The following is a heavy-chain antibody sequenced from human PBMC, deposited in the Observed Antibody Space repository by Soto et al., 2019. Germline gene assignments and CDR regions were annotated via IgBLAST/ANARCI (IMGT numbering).Heavy chain of an antibody. CDR3: AKGVTYSSSWYSNRPFDY. Sequence: GGSLRLSCAASGFTFSSYAMSWVRQAPGKGLEWVSAISGSGGSTYYADSVKGRFTISRDNSKNTLYLQMNSLRAEDTAVYYCAKGVTYSSSWYSNRPFDYWGQGTLVTVSS. D-gene: IGHD6-13*01. V-gene: IGHV3-23*01. CDR1: GFTFSSYA. CDR2: ISGSGGST. J-gene: IGHJ4*02.